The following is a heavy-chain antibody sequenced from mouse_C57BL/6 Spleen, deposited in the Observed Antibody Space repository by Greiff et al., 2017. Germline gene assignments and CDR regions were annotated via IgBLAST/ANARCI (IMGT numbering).Heavy chain of an antibody. Sequence: QVQLQQSGAELVRPGTSVKVSCKASGYAFTNYLIEWVKQRPGQGLEWIGVINPGSGGTNYNEKFKGKATLTADKSSSTAYMQLSSLTSEDSAVYFCARSWDGNCFDYWGQGTTLTVSS. CDR2: INPGSGGT. D-gene: IGHD4-1*01. J-gene: IGHJ2*01. CDR1: GYAFTNYL. CDR3: ARSWDGNCFDY. V-gene: IGHV1-54*01.